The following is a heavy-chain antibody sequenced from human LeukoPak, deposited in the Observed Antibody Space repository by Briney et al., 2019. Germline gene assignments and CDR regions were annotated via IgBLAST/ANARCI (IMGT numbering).Heavy chain of an antibody. V-gene: IGHV1-69*06. J-gene: IGHJ5*02. CDR3: ATPGAAGTHNWFDP. D-gene: IGHD6-13*01. CDR2: IIPIFGTA. Sequence: GASVKVSCKASGGTFSSYAISWVRQAPGQGLEWMGGIIPIFGTANYAQKFQGRVTITADKSTSTAYMELSSLRSEDTAVYYCATPGAAGTHNWFDPWGQGTLVTVSS. CDR1: GGTFSSYA.